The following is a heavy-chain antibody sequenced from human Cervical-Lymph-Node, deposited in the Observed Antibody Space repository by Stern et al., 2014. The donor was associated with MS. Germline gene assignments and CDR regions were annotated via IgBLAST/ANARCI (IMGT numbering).Heavy chain of an antibody. D-gene: IGHD1-1*01. CDR1: GFTVSRDY. J-gene: IGHJ4*02. CDR2: ITNVGNT. V-gene: IGHV3-53*01. Sequence: EVHLVESGGGVIQPGGSLRLSCTASGFTVSRDYMTWVRQAPGQGLEWVSLITNVGNTFYTDSVKGRFTISRDDSKNTVYLHMTSLRAEDTAMYYCARDTSSPERSDWWGQGTLVTVSS. CDR3: ARDTSSPERSDW.